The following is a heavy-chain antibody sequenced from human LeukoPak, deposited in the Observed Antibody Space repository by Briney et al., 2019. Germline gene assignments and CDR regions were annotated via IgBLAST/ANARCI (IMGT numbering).Heavy chain of an antibody. CDR1: GFAFNNYV. CDR3: AKDSTMSGSYYGMDV. D-gene: IGHD3-22*01. CDR2: ISGSGGST. V-gene: IGHV3-23*01. J-gene: IGHJ6*02. Sequence: GGSLRLSCAASGFAFNNYVMSWVRQAPGKGLEWVSSISGSGGSTYYTDSVKGRFTISRDNSKNTLYLQVNSLRAEDTAVYYCAKDSTMSGSYYGMDVWGRGTTVTVSS.